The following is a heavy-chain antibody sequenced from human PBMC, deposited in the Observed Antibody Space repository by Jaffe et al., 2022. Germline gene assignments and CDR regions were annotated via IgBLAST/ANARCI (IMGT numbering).Heavy chain of an antibody. CDR3: ARHEGTIFGHKGYMDV. V-gene: IGHV4-39*01. CDR2: IYYSGST. D-gene: IGHD3-3*01. Sequence: QLQLQESGPGLVKPSETLSLTCTVSGGSISSSSYYWGWIRQPPGKGLEWIGSIYYSGSTYYNPSLKSRVTISVDTSKNQFSLKLSSVTAADTAVYYCARHEGTIFGHKGYMDVWGKGTTVTVSS. J-gene: IGHJ6*03. CDR1: GGSISSSSYY.